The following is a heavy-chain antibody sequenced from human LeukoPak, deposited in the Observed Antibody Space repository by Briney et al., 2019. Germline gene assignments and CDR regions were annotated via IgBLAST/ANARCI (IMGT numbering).Heavy chain of an antibody. CDR2: IWYDGSNK. J-gene: IGHJ6*03. V-gene: IGHV3-33*01. D-gene: IGHD5-18*01. CDR1: GFTFSSYG. Sequence: PGGSLRLSCAASGFTFSSYGMHWVRQAPGKGLEWVAVIWYDGSNKYYADSVKGRFTISRDNSKNTLYLQMNSLRAEDTAVYYCTRLKWLRPLLSRIHYYYMDVWGKGTTVTVSS. CDR3: TRLKWLRPLLSRIHYYYMDV.